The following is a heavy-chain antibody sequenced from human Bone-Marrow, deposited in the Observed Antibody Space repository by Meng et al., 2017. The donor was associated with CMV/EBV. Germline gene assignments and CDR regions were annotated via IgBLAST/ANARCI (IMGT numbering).Heavy chain of an antibody. J-gene: IGHJ4*02. V-gene: IGHV3-11*04. CDR3: ARDLARTKRDYRGISDY. CDR1: GFSFGDYY. CDR2: ISSGGSPT. D-gene: IGHD4-23*01. Sequence: GGSLRPSCAVSGFSFGDYYMSWFRQAPGKGTEWVSYISSGGSPTYYADSVQGRFTISRDNAKNTVYLQMNSVRAEDTAVYYCARDLARTKRDYRGISDYWGLGTLVTVSS.